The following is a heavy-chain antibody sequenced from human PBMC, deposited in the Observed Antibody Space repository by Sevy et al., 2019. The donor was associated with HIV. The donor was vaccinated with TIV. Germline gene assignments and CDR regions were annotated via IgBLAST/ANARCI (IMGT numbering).Heavy chain of an antibody. J-gene: IGHJ6*02. CDR3: ARFCTGFINSYYYVRDV. D-gene: IGHD2-8*02. V-gene: IGHV3-7*01. CDR2: IKQDGSEK. Sequence: GGSLRLSCAASGFAFSSSWMTWVRQAPGKGLEWVANIKQDGSEKYYVDFLKGRFTISRDNAKNSLYLQMNSLRAEDTAGYYGARFCTGFINSYYYVRDVGGQGTRVTAS. CDR1: GFAFSSSW.